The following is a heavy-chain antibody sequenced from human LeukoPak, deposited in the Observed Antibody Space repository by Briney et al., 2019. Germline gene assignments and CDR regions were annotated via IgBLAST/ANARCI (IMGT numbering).Heavy chain of an antibody. D-gene: IGHD6-6*01. V-gene: IGHV1-8*02. J-gene: IGHJ3*02. CDR2: MNPNSGNT. CDR1: GYTFTSYD. Sequence: ASVKVSCKASGYTFTSYDINWVRQATGQGLEWMGWMNPNSGNTGYAQKFQDRVTMTRDTSISTAYMELNSLRSDDTAVYYCARVKYSTSRRAFDIWGQGTMVTVSS. CDR3: ARVKYSTSRRAFDI.